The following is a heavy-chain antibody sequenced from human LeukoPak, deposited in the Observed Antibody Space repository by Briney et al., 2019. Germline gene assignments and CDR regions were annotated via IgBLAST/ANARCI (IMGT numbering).Heavy chain of an antibody. D-gene: IGHD6-13*01. V-gene: IGHV4-39*01. CDR1: GGSISSSSYY. J-gene: IGHJ3*02. CDR3: ARHVIAAAGTSDAFDI. Sequence: SETLSLTCTVSGGSISSSSYYWGWIRQPPGKGLEWIGSIYYSGSTYYNPSLKSRVTISVDTSKNQFSLKLSSVTAAATAVYYCARHVIAAAGTSDAFDIWAQGTMVTVSS. CDR2: IYYSGST.